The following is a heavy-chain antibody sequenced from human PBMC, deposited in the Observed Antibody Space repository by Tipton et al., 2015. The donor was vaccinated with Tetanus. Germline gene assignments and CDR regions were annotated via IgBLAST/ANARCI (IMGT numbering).Heavy chain of an antibody. CDR2: IYSGGST. CDR3: ARGLRVLFAMDV. Sequence: SLRLSCAASGFTFSSYWMSWVRQAPGKGLEWVSVIYSGGSTYYADSVKGRFTISRDNSKNTLYLQMNSLRAEDTAVYYCARGLRVLFAMDVWGQGTTVTVSS. J-gene: IGHJ6*02. V-gene: IGHV3-53*01. D-gene: IGHD2-21*01. CDR1: GFTFSSYW.